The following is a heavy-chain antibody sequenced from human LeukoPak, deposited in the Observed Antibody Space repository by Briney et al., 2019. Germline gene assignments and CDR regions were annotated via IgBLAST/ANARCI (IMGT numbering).Heavy chain of an antibody. CDR2: IYPGDSDT. CDR3: ARRAGSSWYRGADY. CDR1: GYSFTKYW. V-gene: IGHV5-51*01. Sequence: GESLKISCKASGYSFTKYWIGWVRQMPGKGPEWMGIIYPGDSDTRYSPSFQGQVTILADKSISTAYLQWSSLKASDTAMYYCARRAGSSWYRGADYWGQGTLVTVSS. D-gene: IGHD6-13*01. J-gene: IGHJ4*02.